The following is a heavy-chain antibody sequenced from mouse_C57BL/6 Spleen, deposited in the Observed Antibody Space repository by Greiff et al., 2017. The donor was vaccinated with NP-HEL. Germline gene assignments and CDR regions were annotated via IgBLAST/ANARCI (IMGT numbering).Heavy chain of an antibody. CDR2: IDPSDSYT. V-gene: IGHV1-50*01. Sequence: QVQLQQPGAELVKPGASVKLSCKASGYTFTSYWMQWVKQRPGQGLEWIGEIDPSDSYTNYNQKFKGKATLTVDTSSSTAYMQLSSLTSEDSAVYYCARRYYGSLAYWGQGTLVTVSA. CDR3: ARRYYGSLAY. D-gene: IGHD1-1*01. CDR1: GYTFTSYW. J-gene: IGHJ3*01.